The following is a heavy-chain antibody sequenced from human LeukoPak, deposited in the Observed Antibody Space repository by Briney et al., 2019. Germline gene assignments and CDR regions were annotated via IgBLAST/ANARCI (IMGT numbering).Heavy chain of an antibody. Sequence: ASVKVSCKASGGTFISYAISWVRQAPGQGLEWMGGIIPIFGTANYAQKFQGRVTITADESTSTAYMELSSLRSEDTAVYYCARAMSLYDSSGYSSWGQGTLVTVSS. CDR1: GGTFISYA. CDR3: ARAMSLYDSSGYSS. V-gene: IGHV1-69*13. J-gene: IGHJ5*02. CDR2: IIPIFGTA. D-gene: IGHD3-22*01.